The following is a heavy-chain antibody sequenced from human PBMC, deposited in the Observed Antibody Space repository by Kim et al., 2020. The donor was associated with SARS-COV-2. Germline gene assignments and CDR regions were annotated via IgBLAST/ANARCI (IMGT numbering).Heavy chain of an antibody. J-gene: IGHJ4*02. Sequence: SVKVSCRASGGTFSRYTISWVRQAPGQGLEWMGGIIPIFGTLTYAHKFQGRVTITADESTNTADMELSSLRSEDTAVYYCTTERHYYGSEEYHFDYWGQ. V-gene: IGHV1-69*13. D-gene: IGHD3-10*01. CDR1: GGTFSRYT. CDR3: TTERHYYGSEEYHFDY. CDR2: IIPIFGTL.